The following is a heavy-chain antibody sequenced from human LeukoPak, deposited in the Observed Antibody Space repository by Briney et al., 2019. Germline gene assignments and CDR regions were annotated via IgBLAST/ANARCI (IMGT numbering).Heavy chain of an antibody. V-gene: IGHV4-39*07. CDR2: IYYSGST. D-gene: IGHD6-13*01. Sequence: SETLSLTCTVSGGSISSSSYYWGWIRQPPGKGLEWIGSIYYSGSTYYNPSLKSRVTISVDTSKNQFSLKLSSVTAADTAVYYCARGPRFSRSPNFDYWGQGTLVTVSS. J-gene: IGHJ4*02. CDR1: GGSISSSSYY. CDR3: ARGPRFSRSPNFDY.